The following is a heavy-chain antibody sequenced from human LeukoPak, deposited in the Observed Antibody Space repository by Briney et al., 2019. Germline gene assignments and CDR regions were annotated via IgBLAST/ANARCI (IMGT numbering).Heavy chain of an antibody. V-gene: IGHV1-18*01. CDR2: ISAYNGNT. J-gene: IGHJ4*02. CDR1: GYTFTSYG. D-gene: IGHD3-22*01. Sequence: ASVKVSCKASGYTFTSYGISWVRQAPGQGLEWMGWISAYNGNTNYAQKLQGRVTMTTDTSTSTAYMELRSLRSDDTAVYYCARAPLPENMIEEDYWGQGTLVTVSS. CDR3: ARAPLPENMIEEDY.